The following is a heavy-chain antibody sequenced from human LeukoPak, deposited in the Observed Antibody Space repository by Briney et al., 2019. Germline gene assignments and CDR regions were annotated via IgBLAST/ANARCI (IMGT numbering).Heavy chain of an antibody. Sequence: PSQTLSLTCSVSGGSISSSAYHWSWFRQHPGKGLEWIGYIYYTGRTYYSPSLKSRVTISVETSKNQFSLKLSSVTAADTAVYYCARNVDTALAPGYWGQGTLVTVSS. CDR1: GGSISSSAYH. J-gene: IGHJ4*02. CDR2: IYYTGRT. D-gene: IGHD5-18*01. V-gene: IGHV4-31*03. CDR3: ARNVDTALAPGY.